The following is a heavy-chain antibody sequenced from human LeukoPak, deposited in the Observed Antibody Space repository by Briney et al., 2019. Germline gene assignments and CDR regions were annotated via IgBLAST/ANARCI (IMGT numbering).Heavy chain of an antibody. D-gene: IGHD6-19*01. CDR3: ANIPQSSGWYEYFQH. J-gene: IGHJ1*01. CDR1: GGSISSYY. Sequence: SETLSLTCTVSGGSISSYYWSWIRQPPGKGLGWIGYIYYSGSTNYNPSLKSRVTISADTSKNQFSLKLSSVTAADTAVYYCANIPQSSGWYEYFQHWGQGALVTVSS. CDR2: IYYSGST. V-gene: IGHV4-59*08.